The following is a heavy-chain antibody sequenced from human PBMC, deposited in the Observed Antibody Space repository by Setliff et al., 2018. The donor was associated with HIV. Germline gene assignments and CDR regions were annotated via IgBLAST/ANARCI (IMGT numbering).Heavy chain of an antibody. V-gene: IGHV4-59*01. J-gene: IGHJ1*01. CDR3: ARIIATPGTT. D-gene: IGHD6-13*01. Sequence: SETLSLTCTVSGDSISSYYWTWIRQSPAKGLEWIGYIYYTGATNYNPSLKSRLTISLDTSKRQFSLILNSVTAADTAVYYCARIIATPGTTWGQGTLVTVSS. CDR2: IYYTGAT. CDR1: GDSISSYY.